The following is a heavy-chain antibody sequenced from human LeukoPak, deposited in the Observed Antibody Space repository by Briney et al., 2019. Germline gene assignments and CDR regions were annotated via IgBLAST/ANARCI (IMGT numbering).Heavy chain of an antibody. CDR3: ARLYCSRTSCYYSN. D-gene: IGHD2-2*01. V-gene: IGHV4-61*01. Sequence: SETLSLTCTVSGGSVSSVSYYWSWIRQPPGKGLEWIGYIYYSGSSSYNPALKSRVTISLDTSKNQFSLKLSSVTAADTATYYCARLYCSRTSCYYSNWGQGTLVTVSS. J-gene: IGHJ4*02. CDR1: GGSVSSVSYY. CDR2: IYYSGSS.